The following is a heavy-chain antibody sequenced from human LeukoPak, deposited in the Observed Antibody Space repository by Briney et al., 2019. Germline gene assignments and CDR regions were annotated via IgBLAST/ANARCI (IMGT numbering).Heavy chain of an antibody. CDR2: IWYDGSK. V-gene: IGHV3-33*03. Sequence: GRSLRLSCAASGFTFSNYGMHWVRQAPGKGLEWVAIIWYDGSKYYADSVKGRFTVSRDNAKNTVYLQMNNLRAGDTAVYYCVSFYETYWGRGTLVTVSS. D-gene: IGHD2-2*01. J-gene: IGHJ4*02. CDR1: GFTFSNYG. CDR3: VSFYETY.